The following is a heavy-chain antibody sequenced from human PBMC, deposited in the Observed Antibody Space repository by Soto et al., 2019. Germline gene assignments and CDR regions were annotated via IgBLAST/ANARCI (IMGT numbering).Heavy chain of an antibody. CDR2: IYATGTT. D-gene: IGHD1-1*01. Sequence: SETLSLTCTVSGASISGFYWSWIRKSAGKGLEWIGRIYATGTTDYNPSLKSRVMMSVDTSKKQFSLKLRSVTAADTAVYYCVRDGTKTLRDWFDPRGQAIPVTVS. CDR1: GASISGFY. V-gene: IGHV4-4*07. J-gene: IGHJ5*02. CDR3: VRDGTKTLRDWFDP.